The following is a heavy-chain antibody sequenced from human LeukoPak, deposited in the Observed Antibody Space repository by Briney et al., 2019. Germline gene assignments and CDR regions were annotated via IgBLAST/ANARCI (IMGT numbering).Heavy chain of an antibody. D-gene: IGHD6-13*01. CDR1: GFTFSSYS. V-gene: IGHV3-21*01. CDR2: ISSSSSYI. Sequence: PGGSLRLSCAASGFTFSSYSMNWVRQAPGKGLEWVSSISSSSSYIYYADSVKGRFTISRDNARNSLYLQMNSLKAEDTAVYYCARDRGSSSWYFMDVWGQGTTVTVSS. CDR3: ARDRGSSSWYFMDV. J-gene: IGHJ6*02.